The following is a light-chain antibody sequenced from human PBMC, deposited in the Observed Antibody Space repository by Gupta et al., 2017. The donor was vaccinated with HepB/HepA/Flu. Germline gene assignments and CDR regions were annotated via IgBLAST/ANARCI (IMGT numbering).Light chain of an antibody. CDR1: SSDVGGYNY. Sequence: QSALTQPASVSGSPGQSITISCTGTSSDVGGYNYVSWYQQHPGKAPKLISYDVSNRPSGVSNRFSGSKSGNAASLTTSGLQAEDEADYYCSSYTSSSTLVVFGTGTKVTVL. V-gene: IGLV2-14*01. CDR2: DVS. J-gene: IGLJ1*01. CDR3: SSYTSSSTLVV.